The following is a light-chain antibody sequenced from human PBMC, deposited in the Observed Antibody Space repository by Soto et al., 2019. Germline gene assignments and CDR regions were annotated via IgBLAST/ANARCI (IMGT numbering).Light chain of an antibody. Sequence: SYELTQPPSVSVAPGKTARITCGENNIGSKSVHWYQRKPGQAPVLVIYYDSDRPSGIPERFSGSNSGNTATLTITRVEAGDEADYYCQVWDSSSDHVVFGGGTKLTVL. J-gene: IGLJ2*01. CDR1: NIGSKS. CDR3: QVWDSSSDHVV. CDR2: YDS. V-gene: IGLV3-21*04.